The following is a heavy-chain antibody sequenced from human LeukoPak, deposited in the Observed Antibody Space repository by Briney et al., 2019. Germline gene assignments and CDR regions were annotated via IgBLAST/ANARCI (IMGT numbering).Heavy chain of an antibody. V-gene: IGHV3-64*01. Sequence: PGGSLSLSCAASGFMFHTYGMHWVRQAPGKGLEYVSGIGPDGGTTYYAKSVKGRFTISRDNSKSMMYLQMGSLTADDMAVYYCARGAQLTDYWGQGTLVTVSS. J-gene: IGHJ4*02. D-gene: IGHD6-13*01. CDR1: GFMFHTYG. CDR3: ARGAQLTDY. CDR2: IGPDGGTT.